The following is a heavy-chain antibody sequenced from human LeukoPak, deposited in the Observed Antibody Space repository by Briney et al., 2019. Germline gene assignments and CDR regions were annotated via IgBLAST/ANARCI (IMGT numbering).Heavy chain of an antibody. CDR2: IYYSGST. D-gene: IGHD4-17*01. CDR3: ARDREDYGDPYYFDY. J-gene: IGHJ4*02. Sequence: SETLSLTCTVSGGSISSGGYYWSWIRQPPGKGLEWIGYIYYSGSTYYNPSLKSRVTISVDTSKNQFSLKLSSVTAADTAVYYCARDREDYGDPYYFDYWGQGTLVTVSS. V-gene: IGHV4-30-4*01. CDR1: GGSISSGGYY.